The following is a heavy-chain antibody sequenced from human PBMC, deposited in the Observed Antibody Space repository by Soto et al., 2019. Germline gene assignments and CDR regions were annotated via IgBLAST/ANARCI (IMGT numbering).Heavy chain of an antibody. J-gene: IGHJ3*02. Sequence: GGALRLSCAASGFTFSSYWMSWVRQAPGEGVEWVANIKQDGSEKYYVDSVKGRFTISRDNAKNSLYLQMNSLRAEDTAVYYCARDQTGTTAPDDAFDIWGQGTMVTVSS. D-gene: IGHD1-7*01. CDR3: ARDQTGTTAPDDAFDI. CDR1: GFTFSSYW. V-gene: IGHV3-7*01. CDR2: IKQDGSEK.